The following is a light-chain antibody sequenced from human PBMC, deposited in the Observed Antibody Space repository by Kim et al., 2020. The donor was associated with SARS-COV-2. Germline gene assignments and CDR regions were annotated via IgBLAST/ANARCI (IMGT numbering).Light chain of an antibody. CDR3: SSYTSSSTLDVV. Sequence: SITISWTGTSSDVGGYNYVAWYQQHPGKAPKLMIYDVSNRPAGVSNRFSGSGSGDTASLTISGLQAEDEADYYCSSYTSSSTLDVVFGGGTQLTVL. J-gene: IGLJ2*01. CDR1: SSDVGGYNY. CDR2: DVS. V-gene: IGLV2-14*03.